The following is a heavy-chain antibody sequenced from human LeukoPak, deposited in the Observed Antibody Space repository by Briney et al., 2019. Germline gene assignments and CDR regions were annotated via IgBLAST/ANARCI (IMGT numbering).Heavy chain of an antibody. V-gene: IGHV4-34*01. Sequence: SETLSLTCAVYGGSFSGYYWSWIRQPPGKGLEWIGSMDYSGSTYYTPSLQRRVTISVDTSKNQFSLKLTSVTAADTAIYYCARDNWSRGDGWFDPWGQGTLVTVSS. CDR3: ARDNWSRGDGWFDP. CDR2: MDYSGST. CDR1: GGSFSGYY. J-gene: IGHJ5*02. D-gene: IGHD1-20*01.